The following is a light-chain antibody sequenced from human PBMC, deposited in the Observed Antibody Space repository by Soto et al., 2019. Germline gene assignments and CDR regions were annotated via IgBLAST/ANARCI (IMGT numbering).Light chain of an antibody. CDR2: GAS. Sequence: EIVMTQSPATLSGSPGERATLSCRASQSISSNLVWYQQKPGQAPRLLIYGASTRATGIPARFSGGGSGTEFTLTISSLQSEDFAVYYCQQYDNWPAITVGQGTRLEIK. V-gene: IGKV3-15*01. CDR3: QQYDNWPAIT. CDR1: QSISSN. J-gene: IGKJ5*01.